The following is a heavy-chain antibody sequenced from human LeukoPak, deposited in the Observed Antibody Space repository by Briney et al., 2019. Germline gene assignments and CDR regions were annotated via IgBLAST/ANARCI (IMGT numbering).Heavy chain of an antibody. J-gene: IGHJ6*03. CDR1: GGSISSHY. Sequence: SETLSLTCTVSGGSISSHYWSWIRQPPGKGLEWVGYIYYSGSTNYNPSLKSRVTISVDTSKNQFSLKLSSVTAADTAVYYCARVVCSSTSCPYYYYYMDVWGKGTTVTASS. CDR3: ARVVCSSTSCPYYYYYMDV. CDR2: IYYSGST. V-gene: IGHV4-59*11. D-gene: IGHD2-2*01.